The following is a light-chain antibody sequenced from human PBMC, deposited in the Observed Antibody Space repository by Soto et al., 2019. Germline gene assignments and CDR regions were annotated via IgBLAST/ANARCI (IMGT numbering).Light chain of an antibody. CDR3: SSYSSTSTPYV. CDR2: EVN. J-gene: IGLJ1*01. V-gene: IGLV2-14*01. CDR1: SSDVGSHNY. Sequence: QSVLTQPASVSGSPGQSITISCTGTSSDVGSHNYVSWYQQHPGKAPKHIIFEVNSRPSGVSNRFSGSKSGSAASLTISGLQAEDEADYYCSSYSSTSTPYVFGGGTKVTVL.